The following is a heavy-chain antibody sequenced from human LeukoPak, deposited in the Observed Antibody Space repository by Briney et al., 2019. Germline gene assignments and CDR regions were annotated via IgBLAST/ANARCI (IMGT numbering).Heavy chain of an antibody. V-gene: IGHV4-4*02. J-gene: IGHJ4*02. D-gene: IGHD6-13*01. CDR3: ARQSSSWYEGHFDY. CDR2: IYHSGST. CDR1: GGSISSSNW. Sequence: SETLSLTCAVSGGSISSSNWWSWVRQPPGKGLEWIGEIYHSGSTNYNPSLKSRVTISVDKSKNQFSLKLSSVTAADTAVYYCARQSSSWYEGHFDYWGQGTLVTVSS.